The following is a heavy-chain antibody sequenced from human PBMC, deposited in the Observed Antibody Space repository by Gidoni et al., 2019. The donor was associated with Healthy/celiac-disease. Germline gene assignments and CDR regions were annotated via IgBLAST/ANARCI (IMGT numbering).Heavy chain of an antibody. J-gene: IGHJ5*02. CDR3: AHRPKIQKDIVVVPAAIVWFDP. CDR1: GFSLSTSGVG. D-gene: IGHD2-2*02. V-gene: IGHV2-5*02. CDR2: IYWDDDK. Sequence: QITLKESGPTLVKPTQTLTLTCTFSGFSLSTSGVGVGWIRQPPGKALEWLALIYWDDDKRYSPSLKSRLTITKDTSKNQVVLTMTNMDPVDTATYYCAHRPKIQKDIVVVPAAIVWFDPWGQGTLVTVSS.